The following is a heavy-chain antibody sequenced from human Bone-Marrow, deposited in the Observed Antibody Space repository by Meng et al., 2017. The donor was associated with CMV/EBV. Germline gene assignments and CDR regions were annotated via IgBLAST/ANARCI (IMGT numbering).Heavy chain of an antibody. D-gene: IGHD3-16*01. Sequence: SVKVSCKASGGTFSNYAISWVRQAPGQGLQWMGGIIPIFGTANYAQKFQGRATLTTDESTSTAYMELSSLRSEDTAVYYCARVNGGVRIDYWGQGTLVTVSS. V-gene: IGHV1-69*05. CDR1: GGTFSNYA. CDR2: IIPIFGTA. CDR3: ARVNGGVRIDY. J-gene: IGHJ4*02.